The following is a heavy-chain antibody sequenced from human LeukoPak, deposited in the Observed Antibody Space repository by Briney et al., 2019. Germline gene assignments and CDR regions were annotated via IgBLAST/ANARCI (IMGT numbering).Heavy chain of an antibody. D-gene: IGHD2-8*01. CDR1: GYSFTSYW. Sequence: GESLRISCKGSGYSFTSYWITWVRQMPGKGLEWMGRIDPSDSYTNYSPSFQGHVTISIDKSISTAYLQWSSLKASDTAMYYCAIPNGPSSMDVWGQGTTVTVSS. V-gene: IGHV5-10-1*01. CDR3: AIPNGPSSMDV. CDR2: IDPSDSYT. J-gene: IGHJ6*02.